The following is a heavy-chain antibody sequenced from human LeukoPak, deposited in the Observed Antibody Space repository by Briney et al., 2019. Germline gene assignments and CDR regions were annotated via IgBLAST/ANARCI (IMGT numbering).Heavy chain of an antibody. D-gene: IGHD5-24*01. V-gene: IGHV3-74*01. CDR2: INSDGSST. J-gene: IGHJ4*02. CDR3: ATPGVEMATIRLFDY. CDR1: GFTFSSYW. Sequence: PGGSLRLSCAASGFTFSSYWMHWVRQAPGKGLVWVSRINSDGSSTSYADSVKGRFTISRDNAKNTLYLQMNSLRAEDTAVDYCATPGVEMATIRLFDYWGQGTPVTVSS.